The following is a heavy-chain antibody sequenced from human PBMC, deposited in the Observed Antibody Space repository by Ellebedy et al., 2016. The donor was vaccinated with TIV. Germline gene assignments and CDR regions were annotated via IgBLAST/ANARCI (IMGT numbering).Heavy chain of an antibody. J-gene: IGHJ6*02. CDR2: IDPRDSYT. CDR1: GYRFTNYS. CDR3: STHEGLYGRGCGGN. D-gene: IGHD6-19*01. V-gene: IGHV5-10-1*01. Sequence: GESLKISCKGSGYRFTNYSISWVRQMPGKGLEWMGRIDPRDSYTNYSPSFQGHVTISADKSISTAYLKWSGLKASDTAIYYCSTHEGLYGRGCGGNWGRGTRVTVSS.